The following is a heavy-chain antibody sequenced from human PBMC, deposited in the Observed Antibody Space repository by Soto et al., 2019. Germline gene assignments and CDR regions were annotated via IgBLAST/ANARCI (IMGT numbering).Heavy chain of an antibody. Sequence: QVQLQESGPGLVKPSGTVSLTCAVSGDSISSDKWWSWVRQPPGKGLEWIGEIHHSGRTNYNPSLKSRVTILVEKSKNQVSLELSSMTAADTAVYYCARGGDWQFDYWGQGTLVTVSS. CDR1: GDSISSDKW. D-gene: IGHD2-21*02. J-gene: IGHJ4*02. CDR3: ARGGDWQFDY. CDR2: IHHSGRT. V-gene: IGHV4-4*02.